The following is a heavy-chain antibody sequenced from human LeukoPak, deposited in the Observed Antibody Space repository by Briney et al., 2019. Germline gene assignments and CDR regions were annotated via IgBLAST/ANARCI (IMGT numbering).Heavy chain of an antibody. D-gene: IGHD5-24*01. Sequence: PGRSLRLSCAASGFTFSSYGMHWVRQAPGKGLEWVAVISYDGSNKYYADSVKGRFTISRDNSKNTLYLQMNSLRAEDTAVYYCAKDRSGDGYNFNYWGQGTLVTVSS. J-gene: IGHJ4*02. CDR3: AKDRSGDGYNFNY. CDR1: GFTFSSYG. V-gene: IGHV3-30*18. CDR2: ISYDGSNK.